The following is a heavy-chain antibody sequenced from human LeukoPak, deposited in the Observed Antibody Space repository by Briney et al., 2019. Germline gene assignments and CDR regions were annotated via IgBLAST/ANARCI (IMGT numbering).Heavy chain of an antibody. J-gene: IGHJ6*03. CDR2: IYSGGRT. D-gene: IGHD1-26*01. V-gene: IGHV3-53*01. CDR3: AKDDGGSYYIYYYYMDV. CDR1: GFTVSSNY. Sequence: GGSLRVSCAASGFTVSSNYMSWVRQAPGKGLEWVSIIYSGGRTYYADSVKGRFTISRDNSKNTLYLQMNSLRAEDTAVYYCAKDDGGSYYIYYYYMDVWGKGTTVTISS.